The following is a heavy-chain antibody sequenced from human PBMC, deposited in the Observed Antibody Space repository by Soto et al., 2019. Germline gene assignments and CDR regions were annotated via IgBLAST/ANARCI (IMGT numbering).Heavy chain of an antibody. CDR2: IYPDDSDT. D-gene: IGHD3-22*01. CDR3: ARRTYYYDSSGNYYGLDF. J-gene: IGHJ4*01. Sequence: GESLKISCKGSGYSFTSYWIGWVRQMPGKGLEWMGIIYPDDSDTRYSPSFQGQVTISADKSNSTAYLQWSSLKASDTAKYYCARRTYYYDSSGNYYGLDFWGQGTLVTVDS. V-gene: IGHV5-51*01. CDR1: GYSFTSYW.